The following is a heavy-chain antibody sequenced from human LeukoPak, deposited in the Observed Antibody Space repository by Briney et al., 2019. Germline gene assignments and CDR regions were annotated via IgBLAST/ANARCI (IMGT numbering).Heavy chain of an antibody. J-gene: IGHJ4*02. Sequence: PSQTLSLTCAVSGGSISSYYWSWIRQPPGKGLEWIGYIYYSGSTNYNPSLKSRVTISVDTSKNQFSLKLSSMTAADTAVYYCASGRGMVIDYWGQGTLVTVSS. D-gene: IGHD3-3*01. V-gene: IGHV4-59*01. CDR1: GGSISSYY. CDR2: IYYSGST. CDR3: ASGRGMVIDY.